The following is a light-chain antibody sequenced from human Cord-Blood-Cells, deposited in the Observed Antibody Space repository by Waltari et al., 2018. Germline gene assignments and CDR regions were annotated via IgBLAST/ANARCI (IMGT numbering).Light chain of an antibody. Sequence: EIVLTQSPATLSLSPGERATLSCSASQSVSSYLAWYQQKPGQSPKLLIYDASNSATRIPARFRGSVSGTDFTLTISSLEPEDCAVYYCQQRSNWPTFGQGTKVEIK. CDR3: QQRSNWPT. V-gene: IGKV3-11*01. J-gene: IGKJ1*01. CDR2: DAS. CDR1: QSVSSY.